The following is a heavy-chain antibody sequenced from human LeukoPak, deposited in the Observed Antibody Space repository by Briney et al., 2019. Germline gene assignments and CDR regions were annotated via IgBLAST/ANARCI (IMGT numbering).Heavy chain of an antibody. J-gene: IGHJ4*02. CDR2: INSDGSST. V-gene: IGHV3-74*01. CDR3: AREWFGELLVPGIDY. CDR1: RFTFSSYW. Sequence: GGSLRLSCAASRFTFSSYWMHWVRQAPGKGLVWVSRINSDGSSTSYADSVKGRFTISRDNAKNTLYLQMNSLRAEDTAVYYCAREWFGELLVPGIDYWGQGTLVTVSS. D-gene: IGHD3-10*01.